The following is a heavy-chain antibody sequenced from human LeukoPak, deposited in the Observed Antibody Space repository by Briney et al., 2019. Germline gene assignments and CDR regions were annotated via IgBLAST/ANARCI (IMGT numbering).Heavy chain of an antibody. Sequence: PGGSLRLSCTTSGFTFGDHAMSWVRQAPGKGLEWVGFIRSKAYRGTTEYAASVRGRFTIPRDDSNSVAYLQMNSLITEETGIYYCTRGPIQQRLHNGMDVWGPGTTVIVSS. J-gene: IGHJ6*02. CDR1: GFTFGDHA. D-gene: IGHD1-1*01. CDR2: IRSKAYRGTT. CDR3: TRGPIQQRLHNGMDV. V-gene: IGHV3-49*04.